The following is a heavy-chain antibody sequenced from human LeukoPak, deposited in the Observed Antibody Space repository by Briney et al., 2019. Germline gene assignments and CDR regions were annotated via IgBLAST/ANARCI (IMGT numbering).Heavy chain of an antibody. D-gene: IGHD6-19*01. CDR3: AREITPGIAVAGTGEYFQH. Sequence: GRSLRLSCAASGFTSSSYGMHWVRQAPGKGLEWVAVIWYDGSNKYYADSVKGRFTISRDNSKNTLYLQMNSLRAEDTAVYYCAREITPGIAVAGTGEYFQHWGQGTLVTVSS. CDR1: GFTSSSYG. CDR2: IWYDGSNK. J-gene: IGHJ1*01. V-gene: IGHV3-33*01.